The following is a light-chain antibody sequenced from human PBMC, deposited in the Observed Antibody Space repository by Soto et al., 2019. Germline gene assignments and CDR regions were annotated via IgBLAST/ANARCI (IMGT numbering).Light chain of an antibody. CDR2: AAS. CDR3: QQSYSTLFT. J-gene: IGKJ3*01. V-gene: IGKV1-39*01. CDR1: QSISSY. Sequence: DIQMTQSPSSLSASVGDRVTITCLASQSISSYLNWYQQKPGKAPKLLIYAASSLQSGVPSRFSGSGSGTDFTLTISSLQPEDFATYYCQQSYSTLFTFGPGPKVDIK.